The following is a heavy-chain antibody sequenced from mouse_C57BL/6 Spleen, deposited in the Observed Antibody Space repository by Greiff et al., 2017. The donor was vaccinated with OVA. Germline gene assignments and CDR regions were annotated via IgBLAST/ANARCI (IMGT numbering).Heavy chain of an antibody. J-gene: IGHJ1*03. V-gene: IGHV3-6*01. Sequence: EVQLQESGPGLVKPSQSLSLTCSVTGYSITSGYYWNWIRQFPGNKLEWMGYISYDGSNNYNPSLKNRISITRDTSPNQFFLKLNSVTTEDTATYYCARDKHCDVWGTGTTVTVSS. CDR2: ISYDGSN. CDR3: ARDKHCDV. CDR1: GYSITSGYY.